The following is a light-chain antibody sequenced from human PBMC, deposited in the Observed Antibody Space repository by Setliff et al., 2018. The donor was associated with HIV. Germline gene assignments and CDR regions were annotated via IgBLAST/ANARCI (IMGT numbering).Light chain of an antibody. CDR2: YVS. V-gene: IGLV2-11*01. J-gene: IGLJ1*01. CDR1: SSDVGGYNH. Sequence: QSALTQPRSVSGSPGQSVTISCTGSSSDVGGYNHVSWYQHHPGKDPKLIIYYVSERPSGVPDRFSGSKSGNTASLTISGLQTEDEADYYCQSYDNRLSEEVFGTGTKVTVL. CDR3: QSYDNRLSEEV.